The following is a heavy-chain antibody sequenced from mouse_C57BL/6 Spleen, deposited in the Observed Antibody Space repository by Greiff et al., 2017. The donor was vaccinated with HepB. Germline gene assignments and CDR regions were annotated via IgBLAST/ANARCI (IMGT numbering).Heavy chain of an antibody. D-gene: IGHD2-5*01. J-gene: IGHJ4*01. CDR2: IRNKANGYTT. CDR3: ASSYYSNYDAMDY. CDR1: GFTFTDYY. Sequence: EVHLVESGGGLVQPGGSLSLSCAASGFTFTDYYMSWVRQPPGKALEWLGFIRNKANGYTTEYSASVKGRFTISRDNSQSILYLQMNALRAEDSATYYCASSYYSNYDAMDYWGQGTSVTVSS. V-gene: IGHV7-3*01.